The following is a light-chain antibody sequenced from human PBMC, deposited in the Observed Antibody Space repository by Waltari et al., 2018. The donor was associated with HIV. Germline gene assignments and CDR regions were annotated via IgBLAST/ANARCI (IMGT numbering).Light chain of an antibody. CDR3: QQRRGT. Sequence: EIVLTQSPATLSLSPGERATLSCRASQRVSSYLAWYQQKPGQAPRLLIYDASNSATGIPARFSGSGSGTDFTLTISSLEPEDFAVYYCQQRRGTFGGGTKVEIK. V-gene: IGKV3-11*01. CDR1: QRVSSY. CDR2: DAS. J-gene: IGKJ4*01.